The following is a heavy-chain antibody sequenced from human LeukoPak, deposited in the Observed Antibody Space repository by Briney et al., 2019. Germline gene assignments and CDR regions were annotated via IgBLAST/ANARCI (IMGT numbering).Heavy chain of an antibody. Sequence: SGGXXXSYYWSWLRQPPGKGLEWIGYIHNSGRTNYYPSLRSRVMLSLDTSRNEFSLKLNSVTAADTAVYYCARGAGWYEYWGQGALVTVSS. V-gene: IGHV4-59*01. D-gene: IGHD6-19*01. CDR3: ARGAGWYEY. CDR1: GGXXXSYY. CDR2: IHNSGRT. J-gene: IGHJ4*02.